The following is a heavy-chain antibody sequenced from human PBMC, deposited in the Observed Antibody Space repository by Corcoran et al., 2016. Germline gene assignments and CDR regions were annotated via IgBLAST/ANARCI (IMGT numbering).Heavy chain of an antibody. V-gene: IGHV1-69*01. CDR1: GGTFSSYA. Sequence: QVQLVQSGAEVKKPGSSVKVSCKASGGTFSSYAISWVRQAPGQGLEWMGGIIPIFGTANYAQKFQGRVTITADESTSTAYMELSSLRSADTAVYYCARDANTQHPHHNWFDPWGQGSRVTVSS. CDR2: IIPIFGTA. J-gene: IGHJ5*02. CDR3: ARDANTQHPHHNWFDP.